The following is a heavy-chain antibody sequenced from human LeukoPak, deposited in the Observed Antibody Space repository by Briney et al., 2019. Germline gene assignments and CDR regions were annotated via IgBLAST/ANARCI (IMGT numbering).Heavy chain of an antibody. Sequence: PSETLSLTCDVSGYSISSDYYWGWIRQPPGKGLEWIGSIYHSGNTYYNTSLKSRITISANTSKNQFFLKLSSVTAADTAVYYCARSPAYGGQGTLVTVSS. CDR2: IYHSGNT. J-gene: IGHJ4*02. CDR1: GYSISSDYY. CDR3: ARSPAY. V-gene: IGHV4-38-2*01.